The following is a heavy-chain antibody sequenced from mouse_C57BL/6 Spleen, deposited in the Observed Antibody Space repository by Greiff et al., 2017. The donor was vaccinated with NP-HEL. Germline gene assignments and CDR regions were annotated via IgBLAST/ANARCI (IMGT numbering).Heavy chain of an antibody. CDR3: ARDSNKYYWYFDV. J-gene: IGHJ1*03. Sequence: EESGPGLVKPSQSLSLTCSVTGYSITSGYYWNWIRQFPENQLEWMGYISYDGSNNYNPTLKNRVSITRDTSKNQFFLKLNSVTTEDTATYYCARDSNKYYWYFDVWGTGTTVTVSS. CDR1: GYSITSGYY. V-gene: IGHV3-6*01. CDR2: ISYDGSN. D-gene: IGHD2-5*01.